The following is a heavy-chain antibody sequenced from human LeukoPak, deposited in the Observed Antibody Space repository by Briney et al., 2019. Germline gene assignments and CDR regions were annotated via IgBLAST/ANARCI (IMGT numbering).Heavy chain of an antibody. CDR3: AKDMGGYSYGYDY. D-gene: IGHD5-18*01. CDR1: GFTFDDYA. Sequence: GRSLRLSCAASGFTFDDYAMHWVRQAPGKGLEWVSGISWNSGCIDYADSVKGRFTISRDNAKNSLYLQMNSLRAEDTALYYCAKDMGGYSYGYDYWGQGTLVTVSS. V-gene: IGHV3-9*01. J-gene: IGHJ4*02. CDR2: ISWNSGCI.